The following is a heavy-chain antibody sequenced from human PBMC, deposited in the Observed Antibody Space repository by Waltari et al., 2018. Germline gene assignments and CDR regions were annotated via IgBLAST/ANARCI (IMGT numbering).Heavy chain of an antibody. CDR1: GYSLPELS. CDR3: ATDWGYCSDDSCYVGERGDY. D-gene: IGHD2-15*01. J-gene: IGHJ4*02. Sequence: VQLIQSGAEVKKPGASVRLSCKVSGYSLPELSIHWVRQPPGKGLEWMGGLDPDSRETTDEQRFQGRATMTEDTSTDTAYMELRSLTSDDTAVFYCATDWGYCSDDSCYVGERGDYWGQGTLVTVSS. CDR2: LDPDSRET. V-gene: IGHV1-24*01.